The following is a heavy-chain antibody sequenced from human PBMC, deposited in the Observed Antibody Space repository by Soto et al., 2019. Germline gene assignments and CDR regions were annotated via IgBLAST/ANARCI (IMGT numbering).Heavy chain of an antibody. V-gene: IGHV1-18*04. Sequence: QVQLLQSGAEVKESGASVKVSCKASGYTFTGYGISWVRQAPGQGLEWMGWIDPSNGQAHYAQDLQGTVTMTKDTSTSTVYMELRSLRSDDTAVYYCAKTRYTRSLKYYCDPWGQGTLVTVSS. D-gene: IGHD2-2*02. CDR1: GYTFTGYG. CDR2: IDPSNGQA. CDR3: AKTRYTRSLKYYCDP. J-gene: IGHJ5*02.